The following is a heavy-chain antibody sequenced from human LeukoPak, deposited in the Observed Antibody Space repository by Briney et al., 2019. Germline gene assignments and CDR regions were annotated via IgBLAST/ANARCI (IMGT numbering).Heavy chain of an antibody. CDR2: IKSKNDGETT. J-gene: IGHJ3*02. Sequence: PGGSLRLSCAASGFTFSDAWMSWVRQAPGKGLEWVGRIKSKNDGETTDYAAPVKGRFSISRDDSQNTLYLQMNSLRTEDTAVYYCTTDLFRGSGSYFWADAFDIWGQGKMVTVSS. CDR3: TTDLFRGSGSYFWADAFDI. CDR1: GFTFSDAW. V-gene: IGHV3-15*01. D-gene: IGHD3-10*01.